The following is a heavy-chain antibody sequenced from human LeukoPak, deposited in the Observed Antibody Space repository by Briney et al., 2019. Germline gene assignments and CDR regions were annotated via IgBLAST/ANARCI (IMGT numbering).Heavy chain of an antibody. CDR1: GFTFSSYS. V-gene: IGHV3-21*01. Sequence: GGSLRLSCAAVGFTFSSYSINWVRQAPGKGLEWVSSITSSINYIYYADSVKGRFTISRDNAKNSLYLQMNSLRAEDTAVYYCARDVEAMAAAGGGVDYWGQGTLVTVSS. D-gene: IGHD6-13*01. J-gene: IGHJ4*02. CDR2: ITSSINYI. CDR3: ARDVEAMAAAGGGVDY.